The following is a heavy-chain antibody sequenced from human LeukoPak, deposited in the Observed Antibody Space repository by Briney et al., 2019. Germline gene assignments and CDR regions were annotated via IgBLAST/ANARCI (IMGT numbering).Heavy chain of an antibody. CDR1: GFTFSDYY. CDR3: ARSRPRWDSCSSGAGYFDY. V-gene: IGHV3-11*01. Sequence: GGSLRLSCAASGFTFSDYYMSWIRQAPGKGLEWVSYISSSGSTIYYADSVKGRFTISRDNAKNSLYLQMNSLRAEDTAVYYCARSRPRWDSCSSGAGYFDYWGQGTLVTVSS. CDR2: ISSSGSTI. D-gene: IGHD6-6*01. J-gene: IGHJ4*02.